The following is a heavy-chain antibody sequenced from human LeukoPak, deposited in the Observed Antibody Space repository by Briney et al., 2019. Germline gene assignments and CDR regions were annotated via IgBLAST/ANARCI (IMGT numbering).Heavy chain of an antibody. Sequence: ASVKVSCKASGYTFTSYAMNWVRQAPGQGLEWMGWINTNTGNPTYAQGFTGRFVFSLDTSVSTAYLQISSLKAEDTAVYYCARRYPRHPVSRTKQWLVNHHFDYWGQGTLVTVSS. CDR2: INTNTGNP. J-gene: IGHJ4*02. V-gene: IGHV7-4-1*02. D-gene: IGHD6-19*01. CDR1: GYTFTSYA. CDR3: ARRYPRHPVSRTKQWLVNHHFDY.